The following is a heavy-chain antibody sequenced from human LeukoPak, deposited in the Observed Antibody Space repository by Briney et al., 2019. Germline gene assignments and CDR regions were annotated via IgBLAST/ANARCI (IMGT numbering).Heavy chain of an antibody. CDR2: ISYDGSNK. V-gene: IGHV3-30*18. CDR3: AKDLYYYDSSGYFCD. Sequence: GGSLRLSCAASGFTFSSYGMHWVRQAPGKGLEWVAVISYDGSNKYYADSVKGRFTISRGNSKNTLYLQMNSLRAEDTAVYYCAKDLYYYDSSGYFCDWGQGTLVTVSS. D-gene: IGHD3-22*01. J-gene: IGHJ4*02. CDR1: GFTFSSYG.